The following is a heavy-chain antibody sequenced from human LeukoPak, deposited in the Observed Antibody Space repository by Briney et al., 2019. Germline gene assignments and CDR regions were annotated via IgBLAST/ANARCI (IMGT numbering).Heavy chain of an antibody. CDR1: GGSISNY. D-gene: IGHD3-22*01. V-gene: IGHV4-59*01. CDR3: ARGSLSGSGWFDP. J-gene: IGHJ5*02. Sequence: PSETLSLTCTVSGGSISNYWTWIRQPPGKGLEWIGYIYYGGSTNYNPSLTSRVTISVDTSKNQFSLKLSSVTAADTAAYYCARGSLSGSGWFDPWGQGTLVTVSS. CDR2: IYYGGST.